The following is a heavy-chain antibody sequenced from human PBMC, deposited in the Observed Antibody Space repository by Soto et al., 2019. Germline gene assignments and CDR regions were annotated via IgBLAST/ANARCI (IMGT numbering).Heavy chain of an antibody. D-gene: IGHD3-22*01. CDR2: IYYSGST. V-gene: IGHV4-61*01. CDR1: GGSVSSGSYY. Sequence: SETLSLTCTVSGGSVSSGSYYWSWIRQPPGKGLEWIGYIYYSGSTNYNPSLKSRVTISEDTSKNQFSLKLSSVTAADTAVYYCARDLVHYSDSSGHNWFDPWGQGTLVTVSS. J-gene: IGHJ5*02. CDR3: ARDLVHYSDSSGHNWFDP.